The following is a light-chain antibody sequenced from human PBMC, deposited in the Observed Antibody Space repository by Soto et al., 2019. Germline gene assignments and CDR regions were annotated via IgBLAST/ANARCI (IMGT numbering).Light chain of an antibody. CDR3: CSYAGSYDYV. Sequence: QSALTQPRSVSGSPGQSVAISCTGTSSDVGGYNYVSWYQHNTGKAPKLLIYDVNKRPSGVPDRFSGSKFGNTASLTISGLQADDEATFYCCSYAGSYDYVFGTGTKVTVL. J-gene: IGLJ1*01. V-gene: IGLV2-11*01. CDR2: DVN. CDR1: SSDVGGYNY.